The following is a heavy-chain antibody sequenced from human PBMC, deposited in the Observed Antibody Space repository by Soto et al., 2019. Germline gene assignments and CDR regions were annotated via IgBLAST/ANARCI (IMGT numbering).Heavy chain of an antibody. J-gene: IGHJ6*02. Sequence: SETLSLTCTVSGGSISSYYWNWIRQPPGKGLEWIGYIYYSGSTNNNPSLKSRVTISVDTSKNQFSLKLRSVTAADTAVYYCARDTNRGDVLYGMDVWGQGTTVTASS. CDR3: ARDTNRGDVLYGMDV. CDR2: IYYSGST. D-gene: IGHD3-16*01. CDR1: GGSISSYY. V-gene: IGHV4-59*01.